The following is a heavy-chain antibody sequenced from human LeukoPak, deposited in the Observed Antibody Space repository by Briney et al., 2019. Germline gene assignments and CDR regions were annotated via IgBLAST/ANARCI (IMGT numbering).Heavy chain of an antibody. D-gene: IGHD6-19*01. CDR1: GGTFSSYA. Sequence: SVKVSCKASGGTFSSYAISWVRQAPGQGLEWMGGIIPIFGTANYAQKFQGRVTITADESTSTAYMELSNLRSEDTAVYYCARGSSGWYNTDYWGQGTLVTVSS. CDR2: IIPIFGTA. V-gene: IGHV1-69*01. J-gene: IGHJ4*02. CDR3: ARGSSGWYNTDY.